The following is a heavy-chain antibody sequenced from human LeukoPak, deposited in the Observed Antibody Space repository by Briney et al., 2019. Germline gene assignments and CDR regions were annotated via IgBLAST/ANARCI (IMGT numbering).Heavy chain of an antibody. CDR3: AKSLFTSATGTGRAFHI. J-gene: IGHJ3*02. Sequence: HSGGSLRLSCAASGFTFSKFPMGWVRQAPGRGLEWVSAISASGDVTFYADSLRGRFTISRDNSKSTLYLQMNGLRAEDTAIFYCAKSLFTSATGTGRAFHIWGQGTRVTVSS. CDR1: GFTFSKFP. CDR2: ISASGDVT. D-gene: IGHD1-1*01. V-gene: IGHV3-23*01.